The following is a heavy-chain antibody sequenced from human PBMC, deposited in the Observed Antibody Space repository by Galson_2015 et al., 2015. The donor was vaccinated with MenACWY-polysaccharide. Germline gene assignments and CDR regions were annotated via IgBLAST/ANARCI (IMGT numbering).Heavy chain of an antibody. Sequence: SLRLSCAASGFTFSSYGMHWVRQAPGKGLEWVAVISYDGGNKYYADSVKGRFTISRDNSKNTLYLQMNSLRAEDTAVYYCAKDPPCSSTSCYTYYYMDVWGKGTTVTVSS. V-gene: IGHV3-30*18. D-gene: IGHD2-2*02. J-gene: IGHJ6*03. CDR1: GFTFSSYG. CDR2: ISYDGGNK. CDR3: AKDPPCSSTSCYTYYYMDV.